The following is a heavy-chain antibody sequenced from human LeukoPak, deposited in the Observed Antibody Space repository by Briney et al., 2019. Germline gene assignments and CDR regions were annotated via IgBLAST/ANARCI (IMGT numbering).Heavy chain of an antibody. CDR1: GFTFSSYG. V-gene: IGHV3-33*01. CDR2: IWYDGSNK. D-gene: IGHD6-13*01. J-gene: IGHJ3*02. Sequence: GGSLRLSCAASGFTFSSYGMHWVRQAPGKGLEWVAVIWYDGSNKYYADSVKGRFTISRDNSKNTLYLQMNSLRAEDTAVYYCARGGRRQQLVPSAVAFDIWGQGTMVTVSS. CDR3: ARGGRRQQLVPSAVAFDI.